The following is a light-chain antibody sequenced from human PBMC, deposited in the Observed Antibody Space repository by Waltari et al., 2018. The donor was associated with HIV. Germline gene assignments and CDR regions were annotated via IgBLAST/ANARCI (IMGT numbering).Light chain of an antibody. CDR1: NSDIGGHNS. CDR2: DVS. Sequence: QSALTQPATVAASPGQSITIPCTGTNSDIGGHNSVAWYQHHPGKAPQLIIYDVSNGAPGVANRVAGSKSGNTGSLTRFGLLAEDWADYYCESSTRRSTPGGFGGGTKVTVL. J-gene: IGLJ1*01. CDR3: ESSTRRSTPGG. V-gene: IGLV2-14*03.